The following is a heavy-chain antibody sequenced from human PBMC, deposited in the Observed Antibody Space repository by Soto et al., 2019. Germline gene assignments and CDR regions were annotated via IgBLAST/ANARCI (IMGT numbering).Heavy chain of an antibody. CDR1: GYSFTSYW. V-gene: IGHV5-10-1*03. J-gene: IGHJ6*02. D-gene: IGHD6-13*01. Sequence: EVQLVQSGAEVKKPGESLRISCKGSGYSFTSYWISWVRQMPGKGLEWMGRIDPSDSYTNYSPSFQGHVTISADKSISTAYLQWSSLKASDTAMYYCARQEGGSSWYYYYYGMDVWGQGTTVTVSS. CDR2: IDPSDSYT. CDR3: ARQEGGSSWYYYYYGMDV.